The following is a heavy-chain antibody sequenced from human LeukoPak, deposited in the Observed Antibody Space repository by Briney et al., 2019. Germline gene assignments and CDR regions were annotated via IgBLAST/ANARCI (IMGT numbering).Heavy chain of an antibody. CDR1: GGSFSGYY. V-gene: IGHV4-34*01. J-gene: IGHJ5*02. CDR3: ARGPKTYFIAAAGINWFGP. Sequence: PSETLSLTCAVYGGSFSGYYWSWIRQPPGKGLEWIGEINHSGSTNYNPSLKSRVTISVDTSKNQFSLKLSSVTAADTAVYYCARGPKTYFIAAAGINWFGPWGQGTLVTVSS. D-gene: IGHD6-13*01. CDR2: INHSGST.